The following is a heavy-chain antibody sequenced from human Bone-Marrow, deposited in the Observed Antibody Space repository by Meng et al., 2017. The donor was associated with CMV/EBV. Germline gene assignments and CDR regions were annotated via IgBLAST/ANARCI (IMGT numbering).Heavy chain of an antibody. J-gene: IGHJ4*02. CDR3: ARETGPMERRGYFDY. D-gene: IGHD1-1*01. V-gene: IGHV1-69*10. Sequence: SVKVSCKASGGTFSSYAISWVRQAPGQGLEWMGGIIPILGIANYAQKFQGRVTITTDESTSTAYMELSSLRSEDTAVYYCARETGPMERRGYFDYWGQGTLVTGSS. CDR2: IIPILGIA. CDR1: GGTFSSYA.